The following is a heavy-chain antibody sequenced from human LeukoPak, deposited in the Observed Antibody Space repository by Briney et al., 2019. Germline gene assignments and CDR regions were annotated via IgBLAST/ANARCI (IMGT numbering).Heavy chain of an antibody. CDR2: ISATGGTT. D-gene: IGHD3-10*01. CDR3: AKDLVTGSLDY. CDR1: GFPFSSYG. Sequence: GGSLRLSCAASGFPFSSYGMSWVRQSPGKGLEWVSVISATGGTTYYADSVKGRFTISRDSSKNTLYLQMNSLRAEDTAIYYCAKDLVTGSLDYWGQGTLVTVSS. J-gene: IGHJ4*02. V-gene: IGHV3-23*01.